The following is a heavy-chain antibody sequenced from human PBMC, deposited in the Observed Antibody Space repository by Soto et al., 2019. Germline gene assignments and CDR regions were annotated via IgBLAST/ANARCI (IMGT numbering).Heavy chain of an antibody. CDR3: ARDSYPYDILTGSNAFDI. J-gene: IGHJ3*02. V-gene: IGHV1-69*13. Sequence: SVKVSCKASGGTFSSYAISWVRQAPGQGLEWMGGIIPIFGTANYAQKFKGRVTITADESTSTAYMELSSLRSEDTAVYYFARDSYPYDILTGSNAFDIWGQGTMVTVSS. CDR1: GGTFSSYA. D-gene: IGHD3-9*01. CDR2: IIPIFGTA.